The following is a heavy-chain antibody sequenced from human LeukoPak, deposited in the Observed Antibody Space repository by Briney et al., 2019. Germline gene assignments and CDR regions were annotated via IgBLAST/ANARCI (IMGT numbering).Heavy chain of an antibody. J-gene: IGHJ4*02. CDR3: ASNPPNTGDFYY. Sequence: ASVKVSCKTSGYTFTNLDINWLRQAPGQGLEWMGWMSLNSGDTGYAQKFQGRVSMTRDTSISTAYMELSSLRSEDTAVYYCASNPPNTGDFYYWGLGSLVTVSS. CDR2: MSLNSGDT. V-gene: IGHV1-8*01. D-gene: IGHD1-1*01. CDR1: GYTFTNLD.